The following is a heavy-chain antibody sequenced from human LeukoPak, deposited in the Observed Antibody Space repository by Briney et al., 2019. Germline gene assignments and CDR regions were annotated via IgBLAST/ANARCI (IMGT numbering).Heavy chain of an antibody. V-gene: IGHV1-18*01. D-gene: IGHD6-19*01. CDR1: GHTFASYG. CDR3: ARDQYSSGHDY. CDR2: ISAYNGNT. J-gene: IGHJ4*02. Sequence: ASVKVSCKASGHTFASYGISWVRQAPGQGLEWMGWISAYNGNTNYAQKLQGRVTMTRDTSISTAYMELSRLRSDDTAVYYCARDQYSSGHDYWGQGTLVTVSS.